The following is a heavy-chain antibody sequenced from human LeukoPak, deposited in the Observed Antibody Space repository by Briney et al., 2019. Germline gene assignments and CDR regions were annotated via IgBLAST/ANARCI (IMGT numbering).Heavy chain of an antibody. CDR2: INPNSGGT. J-gene: IGHJ4*02. D-gene: IGHD3-22*01. CDR1: GYTFTGYY. Sequence: ASVKVSCKASGYTFTGYYMHWVRQAPGQGLGWMGWINPNSGGTNYAQKFQGRVTMTRDTSISTAYMELSRLRSDDTAVYYCARDLPDYYDSSFPDYWGQGTLVTVSS. V-gene: IGHV1-2*02. CDR3: ARDLPDYYDSSFPDY.